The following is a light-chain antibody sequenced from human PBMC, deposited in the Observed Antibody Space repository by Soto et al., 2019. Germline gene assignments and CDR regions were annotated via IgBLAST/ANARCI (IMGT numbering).Light chain of an antibody. CDR1: QTISAF. Sequence: DIQMTQSPSSLSASIGDGVTITCRASQTISAFLNWYQLKPGKAPKLLIYAASTLQSGVPSRFSGSGSGADFTLTISSLQPEDFATYYCQQSYSHPWTFGQGTTVGIK. CDR2: AAS. J-gene: IGKJ1*01. CDR3: QQSYSHPWT. V-gene: IGKV1-39*01.